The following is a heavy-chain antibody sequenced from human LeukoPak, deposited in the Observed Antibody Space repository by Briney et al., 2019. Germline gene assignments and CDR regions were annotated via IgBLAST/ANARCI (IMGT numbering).Heavy chain of an antibody. D-gene: IGHD3-22*01. CDR1: GYTFTSYG. CDR2: ISAYNGNT. J-gene: IGHJ4*02. V-gene: IGHV1-18*01. CDR3: ASNYYDSSGYYHTFDY. Sequence: ASVKVSCKASGYTFTSYGISWARQAPGQGLEWMGWISAYNGNTNYAQKLQGRVTMTTDASTSTAYMELRSLRSDDTAVYYCASNYYDSSGYYHTFDYWGQGTLVTVSS.